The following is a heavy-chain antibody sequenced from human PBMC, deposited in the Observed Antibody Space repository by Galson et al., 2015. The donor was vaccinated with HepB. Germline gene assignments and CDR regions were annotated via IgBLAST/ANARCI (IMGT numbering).Heavy chain of an antibody. V-gene: IGHV4-31*03. CDR3: ARDRSLHFGYSSSPGAFDI. J-gene: IGHJ3*02. D-gene: IGHD6-6*01. Sequence: QVQLQESGPGLVKPSQTLSLTCTVSGGSISSGGYYWSWIRQHPGKGLEWIGYIYYSGSTYYNPSLKSRVTISVDTSKNQFSLKLSSVTAADTAVYYCARDRSLHFGYSSSPGAFDIWGQGTMVTVSS. CDR2: IYYSGST. CDR1: GGSISSGGYY.